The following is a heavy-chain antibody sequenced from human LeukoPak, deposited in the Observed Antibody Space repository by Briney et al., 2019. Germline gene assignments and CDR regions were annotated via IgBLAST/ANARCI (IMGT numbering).Heavy chain of an antibody. V-gene: IGHV4-34*01. CDR3: ARHDGSSSSANY. J-gene: IGHJ4*02. D-gene: IGHD6-6*01. CDR2: INHSGST. Sequence: SETLSLTCAVYGGSFSGYYWSWIRQPPGKGLEWIGEINHSGSTNYNPSLKSRVTISVDTSKNQFSLKLSSVTAADTAVYYCARHDGSSSSANYWGQGTLVTVSS. CDR1: GGSFSGYY.